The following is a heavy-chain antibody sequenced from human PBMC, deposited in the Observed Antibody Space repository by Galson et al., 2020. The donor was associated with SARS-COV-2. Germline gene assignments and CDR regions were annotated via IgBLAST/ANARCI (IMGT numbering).Heavy chain of an antibody. J-gene: IGHJ4*02. CDR1: GGSISSGSYY. CDR2: IHTSGGT. Sequence: SETLSLTCTVSGGSISSGSYYSSWIRQPAGTGLEWIGRIHTSGGTNYNPSLKSRVTISVDTSKNQFSLKLSSVTAADTAVYYWARESRWELYFDYWGQGTLVTVSS. D-gene: IGHD1-26*01. CDR3: ARESRWELYFDY. V-gene: IGHV4-61*02.